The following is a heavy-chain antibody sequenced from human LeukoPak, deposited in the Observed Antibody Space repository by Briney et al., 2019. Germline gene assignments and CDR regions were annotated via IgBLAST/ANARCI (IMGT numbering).Heavy chain of an antibody. J-gene: IGHJ6*03. CDR3: ARIYSKGHYYYYYMDV. Sequence: GESLKISCKGSGYSFTSYWIGWVRQMPGKGLEWMGIIYPGDSDTRYSPSFQGHVTISADKSISTAYLQWSSLKASDTAMYYCARIYSKGHYYYYYMDVWGKGTTVTVSS. CDR1: GYSFTSYW. V-gene: IGHV5-51*01. CDR2: IYPGDSDT. D-gene: IGHD4-11*01.